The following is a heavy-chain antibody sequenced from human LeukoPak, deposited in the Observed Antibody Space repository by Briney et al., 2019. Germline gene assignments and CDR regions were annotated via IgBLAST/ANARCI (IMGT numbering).Heavy chain of an antibody. CDR2: IYYSGST. V-gene: IGHV4-59*01. Sequence: SETLSLTCTVSGGSISSYYWSWIRQPPGKGLEWIGFIYYSGSTNYSPSLKSRVTISVDTSKNQFSLKLTSVTAADTAVYYCAREWPGSSWYGWFDPWGQGTLVTVSS. D-gene: IGHD6-13*01. CDR3: AREWPGSSWYGWFDP. CDR1: GGSISSYY. J-gene: IGHJ5*02.